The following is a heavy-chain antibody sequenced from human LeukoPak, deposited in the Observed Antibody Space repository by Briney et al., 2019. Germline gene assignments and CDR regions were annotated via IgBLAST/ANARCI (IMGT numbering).Heavy chain of an antibody. CDR3: ARRAVRGVPYYFDY. Sequence: KPSETLSLTCAVYGGSFSGYYWSWIRQPPGEGLEWIGEINHSGSTYYNPSLKSRVTISVDTSKNQFSLKLSSVTAADTAVYYCARRAVRGVPYYFDYWGQGTLVTVSS. CDR1: GGSFSGYY. CDR2: INHSGST. J-gene: IGHJ4*02. V-gene: IGHV4-34*01. D-gene: IGHD3-10*01.